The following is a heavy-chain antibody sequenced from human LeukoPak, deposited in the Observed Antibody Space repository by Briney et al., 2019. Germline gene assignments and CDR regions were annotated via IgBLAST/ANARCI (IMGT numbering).Heavy chain of an antibody. Sequence: ASVKVSCKASGYTFTGFGINWGRQAPGQGLEWMGWISGYNDNTHYAKKFQGRVTLTTDTPTNTAYMELRSLRSDDTAVYYCARDGTSTDDYWGQGTLVTVSS. CDR2: ISGYNDNT. D-gene: IGHD1-7*01. CDR1: GYTFTGFG. CDR3: ARDGTSTDDY. V-gene: IGHV1-18*01. J-gene: IGHJ4*02.